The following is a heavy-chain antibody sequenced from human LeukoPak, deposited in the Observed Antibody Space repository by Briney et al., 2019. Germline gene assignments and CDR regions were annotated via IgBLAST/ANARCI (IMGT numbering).Heavy chain of an antibody. CDR2: IYYSGST. CDR1: GGSISSHY. D-gene: IGHD5-24*01. V-gene: IGHV4-59*11. CDR3: ASTGRDGYNYRDY. Sequence: SETLSLTCIVSGGSISSHYWSWIRQPPGKGLEWIGYIYYSGSTNYSPSLKSRVTISVDTSKNQFSLKLSSVTAADTAVYYCASTGRDGYNYRDYWGQGTLVTVSS. J-gene: IGHJ4*02.